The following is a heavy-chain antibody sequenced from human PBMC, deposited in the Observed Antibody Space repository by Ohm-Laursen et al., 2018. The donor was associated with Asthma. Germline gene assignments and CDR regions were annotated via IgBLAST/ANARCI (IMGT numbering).Heavy chain of an antibody. D-gene: IGHD2-2*01. Sequence: TLSLTCSVSGGSISSGGYYWSWIRQHPGKGLEWIGYIYYSGSTYYNPSLKSRVTISVDTSKNQFSLKLSSVTAADTAVYYCASSEPSGLGYCNSTSCYPTINFDYWGQGTLVTVSS. CDR3: ASSEPSGLGYCNSTSCYPTINFDY. CDR2: IYYSGST. J-gene: IGHJ4*02. CDR1: GGSISSGGYY. V-gene: IGHV4-31*03.